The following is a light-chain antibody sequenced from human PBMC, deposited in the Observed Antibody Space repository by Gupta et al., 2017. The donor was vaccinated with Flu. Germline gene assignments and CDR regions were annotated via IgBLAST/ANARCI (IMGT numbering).Light chain of an antibody. CDR1: ALPKQY. J-gene: IGLJ3*02. Sequence: SYELTQPHSVSVSPGQTARITCSGDALPKQYAYWYQQKPGQAPVLVIYKDSERPSGIPERFSGSSSGTTVTLTISGVQAEDEADYYCQSADSSGTNWVFGGGTKLTVL. V-gene: IGLV3-25*02. CDR2: KDS. CDR3: QSADSSGTNWV.